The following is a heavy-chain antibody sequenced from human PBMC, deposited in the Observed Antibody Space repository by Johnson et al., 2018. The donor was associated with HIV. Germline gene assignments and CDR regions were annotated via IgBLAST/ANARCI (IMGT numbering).Heavy chain of an antibody. Sequence: QVQLVESGGGVVQPGRSLRLSCAASGFTFSRHGMHWGRQAPGKGLEWVAVISYDGSKRNYADSVKGRFTTSRDSSKNTLYLEMNGLRAEDTALYYCAKDFRAVSVRLAFDIWGQGTMVTVSS. CDR2: ISYDGSKR. J-gene: IGHJ3*02. D-gene: IGHD6-19*01. V-gene: IGHV3-30*04. CDR3: AKDFRAVSVRLAFDI. CDR1: GFTFSRHG.